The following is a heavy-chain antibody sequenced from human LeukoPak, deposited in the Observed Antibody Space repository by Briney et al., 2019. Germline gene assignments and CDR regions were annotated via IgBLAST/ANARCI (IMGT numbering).Heavy chain of an antibody. CDR2: ISGSGATI. V-gene: IGHV3-11*01. CDR3: ERGGPDFNVSTARWRGSDVYFAS. Sequence: GGSLRLSCAASGFTFSGYSMSWIRQAPGKGLEWLSFISGSGATIYYADSVKGRFTVSRDNANKSLYLQMDRLRADDSAEYHCERGGPDFNVSTARWRGSDVYFASRGQPTLPTVS. CDR1: GFTFSGYS. D-gene: IGHD2-21*02. J-gene: IGHJ4*02.